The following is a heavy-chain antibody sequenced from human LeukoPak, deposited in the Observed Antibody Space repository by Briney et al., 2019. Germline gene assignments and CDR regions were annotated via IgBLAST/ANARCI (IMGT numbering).Heavy chain of an antibody. J-gene: IGHJ4*02. V-gene: IGHV3-30-3*01. Sequence: GGSLRLSCAASGFTFSSYAMHWVRQAPGKGLQWVAVVSYDGSNKDYADSVKGRFTISRENSKNTLYLQMNSLRAEDTAVYYCARDVRTYSILTGYYYWGQGTLVTVSS. D-gene: IGHD3-9*01. CDR2: VSYDGSNK. CDR3: ARDVRTYSILTGYYY. CDR1: GFTFSSYA.